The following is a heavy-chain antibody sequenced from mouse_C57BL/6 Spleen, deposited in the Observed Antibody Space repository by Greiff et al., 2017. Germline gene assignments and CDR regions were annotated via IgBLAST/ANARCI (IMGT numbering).Heavy chain of an antibody. CDR3: AREVRKPQSSGYVGFAY. V-gene: IGHV1-66*01. Sequence: VQLQQSGPELVKPGASVKISCKASGYSFTSYYIHWVKQRPGQGLEWIGWIYPGSGNTKYNEKFKGKATLTADTSSSTAYMQLSSLTSEDSAVYYCAREVRKPQSSGYVGFAYWGQGTLVTVSA. CDR2: IYPGSGNT. CDR1: GYSFTSYY. D-gene: IGHD3-2*02. J-gene: IGHJ3*01.